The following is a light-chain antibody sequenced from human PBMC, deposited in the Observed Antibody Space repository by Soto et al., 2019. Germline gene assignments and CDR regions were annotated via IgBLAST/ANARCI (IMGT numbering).Light chain of an antibody. CDR2: ANR. CDR1: SSNIGTGYG. Sequence: QSVLTQPPSVSEAPGQRVTISCTGSSSNIGTGYGVYWYQQLPGTAPKLLIYANRNRPSGVPDRFSGSKSGTSASLAITGLQAEDEADYYCQSYDGFLSGRVFGGGTKLTVL. J-gene: IGLJ3*02. CDR3: QSYDGFLSGRV. V-gene: IGLV1-40*01.